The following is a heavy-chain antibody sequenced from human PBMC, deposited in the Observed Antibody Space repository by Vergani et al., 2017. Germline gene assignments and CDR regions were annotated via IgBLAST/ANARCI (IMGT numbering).Heavy chain of an antibody. CDR1: GFTFNSYA. CDR3: AKPKGYTISSGYSFDY. V-gene: IGHV3-23*01. D-gene: IGHD6-6*01. CDR2: INNNGGST. J-gene: IGHJ4*02. Sequence: LLESGGGWIQPGGSRRLSCAASGFTFNSYAMTWVGPAPGKGLEWVSVINNNGGSTYYADSVQGRFTISRDNSKNSLYLQMNSLRAEDTAMYYCAKPKGYTISSGYSFDYWGQGTLVTVSS.